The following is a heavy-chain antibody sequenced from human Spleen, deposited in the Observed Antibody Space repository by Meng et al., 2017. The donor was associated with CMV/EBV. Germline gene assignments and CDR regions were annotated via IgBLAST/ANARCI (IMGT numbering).Heavy chain of an antibody. D-gene: IGHD2-2*01. V-gene: IGHV1-2*02. CDR1: GYTFTGYY. CDR2: INPNTDDT. Sequence: ASVKVSCKASGYTFTGYYLHWVRQAPGQGLEWMGWINPNTDDTKYAQKSQGRVIMTRDTSISTAYMELTSLRSDDTAVYYCARAKFVVVPAALGVHWGQGTLVTVSS. J-gene: IGHJ4*02. CDR3: ARAKFVVVPAALGVH.